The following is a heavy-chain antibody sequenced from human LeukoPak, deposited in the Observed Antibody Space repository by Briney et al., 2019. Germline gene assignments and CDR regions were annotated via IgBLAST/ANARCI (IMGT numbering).Heavy chain of an antibody. CDR2: INQDGSAK. J-gene: IGHJ4*02. D-gene: IGHD4-17*01. V-gene: IGHV3-7*01. Sequence: GGSLRLSCAASRFTFGRYWMSWVRQAPGKGLEWVANINQDGSAKYYVDSVKGRFTISRDNAKNSMYLQMNSLRAEDTAVYYCARGGDDDFDLGDYWGQGTLVTVSS. CDR1: RFTFGRYW. CDR3: ARGGDDDFDLGDY.